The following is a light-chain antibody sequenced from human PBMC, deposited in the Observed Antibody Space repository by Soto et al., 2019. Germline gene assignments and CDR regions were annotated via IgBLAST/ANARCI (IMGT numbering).Light chain of an antibody. CDR3: QQRSNWPPEVT. Sequence: EIGLTQSPATLSLSPGERATLSCRASQSVSTYLAWYQQKVGQAPRLLIYDASNRATGIPARFSGSGSRTDFTLTISSLEPEDFAVYYCQQRSNWPPEVTFGQGTRLEIK. J-gene: IGKJ5*01. CDR1: QSVSTY. CDR2: DAS. V-gene: IGKV3-11*01.